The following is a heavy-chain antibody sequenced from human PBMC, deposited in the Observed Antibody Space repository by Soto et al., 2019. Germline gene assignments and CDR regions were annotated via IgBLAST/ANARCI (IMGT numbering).Heavy chain of an antibody. V-gene: IGHV1-8*01. CDR3: ARGLDFWSGYSRADS. J-gene: IGHJ4*02. D-gene: IGHD3-3*01. CDR1: GYTFTNYD. CDR2: MSPNSGRT. Sequence: QVQLVQSGPEVKKPGASMRVSCKTSGYTFTNYDIHWVRQATGQGLEWIGCMSPNSGRTGFAQRFQDRVNMTSNPSISTAYLHLASLTSEDTAVYYCARGLDFWSGYSRADSWGQGTLVTVSS.